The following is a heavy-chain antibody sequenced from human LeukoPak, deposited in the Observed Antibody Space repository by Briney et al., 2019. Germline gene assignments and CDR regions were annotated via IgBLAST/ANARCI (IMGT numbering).Heavy chain of an antibody. CDR1: GGSINNSSFY. V-gene: IGHV4-39*07. J-gene: IGHJ4*02. CDR3: ARGRDCGGDCYHKYYFDY. Sequence: SETLSLTCTVSGGSINNSSFYWGWIRQPPGKGLEWIGSVFYSGSTFYIPSVKSRVTISVDTSKNQFSLKLSSVTAADTAVYYCARGRDCGGDCYHKYYFDYWGQGTLVTVSS. D-gene: IGHD2-21*02. CDR2: VFYSGST.